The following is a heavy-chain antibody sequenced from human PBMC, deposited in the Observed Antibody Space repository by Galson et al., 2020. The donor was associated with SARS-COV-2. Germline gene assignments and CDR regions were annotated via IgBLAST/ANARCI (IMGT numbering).Heavy chain of an antibody. CDR1: GFTFDDYA. CDR3: AKVPYSSGWYPPDY. J-gene: IGHJ4*02. CDR2: ISWNSGSM. V-gene: IGHV3-9*01. Sequence: LKISCAASGFTFDDYAMHWVRQAPGKGLQWVSGISWNSGSMGYADSVRGRFTISRDNAKNSLYLQMNSLRAEDTALYYCAKVPYSSGWYPPDYWGQGTLVTVSS. D-gene: IGHD6-19*01.